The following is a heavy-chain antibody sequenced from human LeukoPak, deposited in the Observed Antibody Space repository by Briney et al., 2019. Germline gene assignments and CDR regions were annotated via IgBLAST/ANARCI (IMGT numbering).Heavy chain of an antibody. CDR3: AREGYDFWRGYPPFDY. CDR1: GFTFSSYS. Sequence: PGGSLRLSCAASGFTFSSYSMNWVRQAPGKGLEWVSSISSSSSYIYYADSVKGRFTISRDNAKNSLYLQMNSLRAEDTAVYYCAREGYDFWRGYPPFDYWGQGTLVTVSS. J-gene: IGHJ4*02. CDR2: ISSSSSYI. D-gene: IGHD3-3*01. V-gene: IGHV3-21*01.